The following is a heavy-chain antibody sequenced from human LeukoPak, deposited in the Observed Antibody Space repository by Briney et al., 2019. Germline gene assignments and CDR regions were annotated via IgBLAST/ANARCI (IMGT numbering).Heavy chain of an antibody. V-gene: IGHV3-48*02. J-gene: IGHJ6*02. Sequence: PGVSLRLSCAASGFTFSRSSMNWVPQAPGKGLEWLSYLSSSSITTYYSDSVKGRFTISRDNANNSLHLHMNSLRDEDTAVYYCARGTGPYYYYAMDVWGQGTTVTVSS. CDR1: GFTFSRSS. CDR2: LSSSSITT. CDR3: ARGTGPYYYYAMDV.